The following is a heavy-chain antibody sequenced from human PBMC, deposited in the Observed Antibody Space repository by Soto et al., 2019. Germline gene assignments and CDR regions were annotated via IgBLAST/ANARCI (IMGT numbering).Heavy chain of an antibody. D-gene: IGHD6-13*01. CDR2: IYYSGST. CDR3: AMGSSSSWYDYYYDMDV. J-gene: IGHJ6*03. V-gene: IGHV4-59*01. Sequence: PSETLSLTCTFSGGSIGSYYWSWIGQPPRKGLEWIGYIYYSGSTNYKPSLKGRVTMSAETSKNPFSRKLSCVTAAETAVYYCAMGSSSSWYDYYYDMDVWGKGTTVTVSS. CDR1: GGSIGSYY.